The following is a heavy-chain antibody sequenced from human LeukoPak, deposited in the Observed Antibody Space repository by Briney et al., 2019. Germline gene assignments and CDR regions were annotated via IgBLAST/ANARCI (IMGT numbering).Heavy chain of an antibody. CDR2: ISYDGSNK. Sequence: GGSLRLSCAASGFTFSSYGMHWVRQAPGKGLEWVAVISYDGSNKYYADSVKGRFTISRDNSKNTLYLQMNSLRAEDTAVYYCAKGRGVQTYYYGMDVWGQGITVTVSS. V-gene: IGHV3-30*18. D-gene: IGHD3-10*01. CDR3: AKGRGVQTYYYGMDV. CDR1: GFTFSSYG. J-gene: IGHJ6*02.